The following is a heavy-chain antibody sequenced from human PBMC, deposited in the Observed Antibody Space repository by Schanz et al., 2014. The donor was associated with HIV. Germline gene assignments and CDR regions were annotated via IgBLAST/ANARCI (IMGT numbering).Heavy chain of an antibody. J-gene: IGHJ6*02. D-gene: IGHD6-19*01. CDR2: ISYDGSNK. CDR1: GFTFSRYA. CDR3: AKDLGSSGWYENYYGMDV. Sequence: QVQLVESGGGVVQPGRSLRLSCAASGFTFSRYAMHWVRQPPGKGLDWVAVISYDGSNKYYADSVKGRFTISRDNSKNTLYLQMNSLRAEDTAVYYCAKDLGSSGWYENYYGMDVWGQGTTVTVSS. V-gene: IGHV3-30*04.